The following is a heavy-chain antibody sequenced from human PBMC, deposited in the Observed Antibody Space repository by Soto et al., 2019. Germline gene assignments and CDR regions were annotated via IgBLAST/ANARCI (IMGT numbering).Heavy chain of an antibody. J-gene: IGHJ5*02. CDR3: AKKFEGFLEP. D-gene: IGHD3-9*01. V-gene: IGHV3-30*18. Sequence: GGSLRLSCAASGFTFSSYGMHWVRQAPGKGLEWVAVISYDGSNKCYADSVKGRFTISRDNSKNTLYLQMNSLRAEDTAVYYCAKKFEGFLEPWGQGSLVTVSS. CDR2: ISYDGSNK. CDR1: GFTFSSYG.